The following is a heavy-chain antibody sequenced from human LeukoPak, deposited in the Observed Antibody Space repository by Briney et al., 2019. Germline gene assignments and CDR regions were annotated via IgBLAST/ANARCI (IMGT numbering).Heavy chain of an antibody. CDR2: INPNSGGT. CDR3: ARDAGMNTDSSGWYFDY. CDR1: GYTFTGYY. D-gene: IGHD6-19*01. Sequence: ASVKVSCKASGYTFTGYYMHWVRQAPGQGLEWMGWINPNSGGTNYAQKFQGRVTMTRDTSISTAYMELSRLRSDDTAVYYCARDAGMNTDSSGWYFDYWGQGTLVTVSS. J-gene: IGHJ4*02. V-gene: IGHV1-2*02.